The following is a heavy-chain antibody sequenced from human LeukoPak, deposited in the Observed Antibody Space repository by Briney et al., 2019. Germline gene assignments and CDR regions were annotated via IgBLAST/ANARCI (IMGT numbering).Heavy chain of an antibody. CDR2: INHRGHT. Sequence: SETLSLTCAVYGGSSIGYHWNWIRQTPEKGLEWIGEINHRGHTNYNPSLESRVTISVDTSKNQFSLKLRSVTAADTAVYYCARDPTTVVTLPYYFDFWGPGVLVTVSS. V-gene: IGHV4-34*01. CDR3: ARDPTTVVTLPYYFDF. D-gene: IGHD4-23*01. J-gene: IGHJ4*02. CDR1: GGSSIGYH.